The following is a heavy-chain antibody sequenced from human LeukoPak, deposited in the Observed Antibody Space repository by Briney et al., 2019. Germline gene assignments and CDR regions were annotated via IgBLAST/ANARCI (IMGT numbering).Heavy chain of an antibody. D-gene: IGHD1-14*01. CDR1: GFTFSSYS. CDR2: ISSSSSYI. Sequence: GGSLRLSCAASGFTFSSYSMNWVRQAPGKGLEWVSSISSSSSYIYYADSVNGRFTISRDNAKNSLYLQMNSLRAEDTAVYYCARAEFLESSADYWGQGTLVTVSS. CDR3: ARAEFLESSADY. J-gene: IGHJ4*02. V-gene: IGHV3-21*01.